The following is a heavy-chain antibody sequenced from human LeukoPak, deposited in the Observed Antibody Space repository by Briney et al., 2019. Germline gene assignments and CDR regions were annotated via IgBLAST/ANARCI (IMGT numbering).Heavy chain of an antibody. V-gene: IGHV3-23*01. D-gene: IGHD4-17*01. CDR3: AKGPTVTPGTVTTPSV. CDR1: GFTFSSYA. Sequence: PGGSLRLSCAASGFTFSSYAMSWVRQAPGKGLEWVSAISGSGGSTYYADSVKGRFAISRDNSKNTLYLQMNSLRAEDTAVYYCAKGPTVTPGTVTTPSVWGQGTLVTVSS. CDR2: ISGSGGST. J-gene: IGHJ4*02.